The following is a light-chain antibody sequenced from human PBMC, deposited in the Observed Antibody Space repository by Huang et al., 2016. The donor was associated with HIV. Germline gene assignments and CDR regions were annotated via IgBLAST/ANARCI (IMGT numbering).Light chain of an antibody. CDR1: QCISIY. V-gene: IGKV3-11*01. CDR2: GAS. CDR3: QQRGDWPLT. Sequence: EIVLTQSPATLSLSPGERATLSCRASQCISIYFAWYQQKPGKAPRLLLNGASNRATGVPARFSGRGSGTDFTLTITSLEPEDFAVYYCQQRGDWPLTFGGGTKVEIK. J-gene: IGKJ4*01.